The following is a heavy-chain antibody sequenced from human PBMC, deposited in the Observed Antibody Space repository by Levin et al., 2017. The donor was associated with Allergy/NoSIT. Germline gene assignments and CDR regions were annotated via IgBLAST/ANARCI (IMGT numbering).Heavy chain of an antibody. CDR1: GFTFSNAW. CDR3: TTFHCGGDCPLFVRGQGYYFDY. D-gene: IGHD2-21*02. Sequence: PGGSLRLSCAASGFTFSNAWMSWVRQAPGKGLEWVGRIKSKTDGGTTDYAAPVKGRFTISRDDSKNTLYLQMNSLKTEDTAVYYCTTFHCGGDCPLFVRGQGYYFDYWGQGTLVTVSS. CDR2: IKSKTDGGTT. J-gene: IGHJ4*02. V-gene: IGHV3-15*01.